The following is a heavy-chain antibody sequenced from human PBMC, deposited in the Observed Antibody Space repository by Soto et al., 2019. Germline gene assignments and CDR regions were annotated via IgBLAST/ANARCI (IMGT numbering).Heavy chain of an antibody. V-gene: IGHV3-9*01. CDR1: GFTFDDYA. CDR3: AKDGLEWLPQRPAGYYYYMDV. D-gene: IGHD3-3*01. CDR2: ISWNSGSI. Sequence: EVQLVESGGGLVQPGRSLRLSCAASGFTFDDYAMHWVRQAPGKGLEWVSGISWNSGSIGYADSVKGRFTISRDNAKNSLYLQMNSLRAADTAWYYCAKDGLEWLPQRPAGYYYYMDVWGKGTTVTVSS. J-gene: IGHJ6*03.